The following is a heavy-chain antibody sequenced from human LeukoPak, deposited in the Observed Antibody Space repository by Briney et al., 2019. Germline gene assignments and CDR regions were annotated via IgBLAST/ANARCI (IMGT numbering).Heavy chain of an antibody. CDR2: IKTDGSNT. Sequence: GGSLRLSCAASGFTFSSYWMHWVRQAPGKGLVWVSRIKTDGSNTNYADSVKGRFTISRDNAKNTLYLQMNSLRAEDTAVYYCAALDHGHDYWGQGTLVTVSS. CDR3: AALDHGHDY. J-gene: IGHJ4*02. V-gene: IGHV3-74*01. CDR1: GFTFSSYW.